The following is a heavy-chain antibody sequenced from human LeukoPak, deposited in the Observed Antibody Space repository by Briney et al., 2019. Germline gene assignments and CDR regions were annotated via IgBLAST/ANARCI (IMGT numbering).Heavy chain of an antibody. J-gene: IGHJ6*03. CDR2: ITHSGST. CDR1: GGPFTGYY. CDR3: ARAAKRIFGVVRNYYYYYMDV. D-gene: IGHD3-3*01. Sequence: PSETLSLTCAVNGGPFTGYYWSWIRLSPGKGLEWIGEITHSGSTNYNPSLKSRVTISVDTSKNQFSLKLSSVTAADTAVYYCARAAKRIFGVVRNYYYYYMDVWGKGTTVTVSS. V-gene: IGHV4-34*01.